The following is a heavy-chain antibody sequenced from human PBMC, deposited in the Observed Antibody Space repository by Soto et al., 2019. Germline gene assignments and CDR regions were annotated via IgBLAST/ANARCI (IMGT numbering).Heavy chain of an antibody. D-gene: IGHD6-13*01. V-gene: IGHV3-30*18. J-gene: IGHJ4*02. Sequence: QVQLVESGGGVVQPGRSLKLSCAASGFTFSNYAIHWVRQAPGKGLEWVAGIASDGKDKMYADSVQGRFTISRDHSKNTVNLQMNNVRGEVRTVYYCAKGGAIAAAYYFFGFWGQGSLVTVSS. CDR2: IASDGKDK. CDR3: AKGGAIAAAYYFFGF. CDR1: GFTFSNYA.